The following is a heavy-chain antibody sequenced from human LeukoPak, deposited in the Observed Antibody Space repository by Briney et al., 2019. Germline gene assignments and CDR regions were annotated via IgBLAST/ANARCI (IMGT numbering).Heavy chain of an antibody. CDR1: GFTFSSYG. V-gene: IGHV3-23*01. CDR3: AKDVGLAANHPYYFDY. J-gene: IGHJ4*02. CDR2: ISGSGSIT. Sequence: PGGPLRLSCAASGFTFSSYGMSWVRQAPGKGLEWVSGISGSGSITYHADSVKGRFTISRDNSKNTLYLQMNSLRAEDAALYFCAKDVGLAANHPYYFDYWGQGTLVTVSS. D-gene: IGHD5-24*01.